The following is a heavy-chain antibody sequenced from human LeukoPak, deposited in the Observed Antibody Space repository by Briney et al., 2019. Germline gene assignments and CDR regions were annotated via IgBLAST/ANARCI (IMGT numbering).Heavy chain of an antibody. CDR2: INPNSGGT. J-gene: IGHJ4*02. D-gene: IGHD3-9*01. CDR1: GYTFTGYY. Sequence: ASVKVSCKASGYTFTGYYMHWVRQAPGQGLEWMGWINPNSGGTNYAQKFQGRVTITRDTSISTAYMELSRLRSDDTAVYYCARVEQVWLLVRYWGRGTLVTVSS. CDR3: ARVEQVWLLVRY. V-gene: IGHV1-2*02.